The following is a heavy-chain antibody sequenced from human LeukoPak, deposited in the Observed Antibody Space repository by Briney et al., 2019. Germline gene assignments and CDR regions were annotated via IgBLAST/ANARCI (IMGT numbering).Heavy chain of an antibody. D-gene: IGHD2-15*01. CDR3: TRATHPAISGPQSDS. Sequence: ASVKVSCKTSGYIFTTYGVGWVRQAPGQGLEWMGWIDSKSAKTNYAQKFQGRVALTTDRRTNTAYMKLWSLRSDDTATYFCTRATHPAISGPQSDSWGQGTLVTVSS. CDR1: GYIFTTYG. CDR2: IDSKSAKT. V-gene: IGHV1-18*01. J-gene: IGHJ5*01.